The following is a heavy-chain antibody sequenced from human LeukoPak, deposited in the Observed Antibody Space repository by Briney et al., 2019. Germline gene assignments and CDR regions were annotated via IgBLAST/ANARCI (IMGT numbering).Heavy chain of an antibody. Sequence: GGSLRLSCAASGFTFSSYSMNWVRQAPGKGLEWVSSISSSSSYIYYADSVKGRFTISRDNAKNSLYLQMNSLRAEDTAVYYCATEGRYCTTTSCSWAGAFDFWGQGTVVTVSS. CDR3: ATEGRYCTTTSCSWAGAFDF. D-gene: IGHD2-2*01. V-gene: IGHV3-21*01. CDR1: GFTFSSYS. CDR2: ISSSSSYI. J-gene: IGHJ3*01.